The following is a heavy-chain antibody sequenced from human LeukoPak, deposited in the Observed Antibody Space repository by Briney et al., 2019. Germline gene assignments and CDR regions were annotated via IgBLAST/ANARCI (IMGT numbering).Heavy chain of an antibody. CDR2: IYYSGST. Sequence: SETLSLTCTVSGGSISSGGYYWRWIRQHPGKGLEWIGYIYYSGSTYYNPSLKSRVTISVDTSKNQFSLKLSSVTAADTAVYYCVRRRAYYGSGSYDKDYYYYYMDVWGKGTTVTVSS. CDR3: VRRRAYYGSGSYDKDYYYYYMDV. CDR1: GGSISSGGYY. D-gene: IGHD3-10*01. V-gene: IGHV4-31*03. J-gene: IGHJ6*03.